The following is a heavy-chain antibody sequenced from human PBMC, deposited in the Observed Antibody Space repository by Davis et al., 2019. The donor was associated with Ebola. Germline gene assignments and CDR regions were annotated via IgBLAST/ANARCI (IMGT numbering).Heavy chain of an antibody. J-gene: IGHJ3*02. CDR1: GNTINTYT. CDR2: IIPIFGTT. D-gene: IGHD3-16*01. V-gene: IGHV1-69*06. CDR3: AREAGGGAFDI. Sequence: SVKVSCKASGNTINTYTIDWVRQAPGQGLEWMGGIIPIFGTTNYAQKFRGRVMITADKSTRIAYMELSSLGSEDTAVYYCAREAGGGAFDIWGQGTMITVSS.